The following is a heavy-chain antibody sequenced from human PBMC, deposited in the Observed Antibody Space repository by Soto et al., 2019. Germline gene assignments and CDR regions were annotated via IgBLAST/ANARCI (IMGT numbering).Heavy chain of an antibody. CDR3: AKDCIGASGSFDI. D-gene: IGHD6-25*01. CDR1: GYTFGKYG. V-gene: IGHV1-18*01. CDR2: ISVYHRNT. J-gene: IGHJ4*02. Sequence: QVQLVQSGTEVKKPGASVKVSCKATGYTFGKYGISWVRRAPGQGLESVGWISVYHRNTVHAQKFRGRVNMTTDTSTSTAYMELGSLKTDVTAIYYWAKDCIGASGSFDIWGQVTLVTVSP.